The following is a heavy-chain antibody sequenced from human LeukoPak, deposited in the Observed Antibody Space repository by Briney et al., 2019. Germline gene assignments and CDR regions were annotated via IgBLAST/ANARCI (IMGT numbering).Heavy chain of an antibody. D-gene: IGHD2-2*02. J-gene: IGHJ3*02. CDR3: AKGGPGLCSSTSCYTGAAFDI. CDR2: ISGSGAPT. Sequence: PGGSLRLSCAASGFTFKNYVMNWVRQSPEKGLEWVSGISGSGAPTYYADSVKGRFTISRDNSKNTLYLQMNSLRAEDTAVYYCAKGGPGLCSSTSCYTGAAFDIWGQGTMVTVSS. V-gene: IGHV3-23*01. CDR1: GFTFKNYV.